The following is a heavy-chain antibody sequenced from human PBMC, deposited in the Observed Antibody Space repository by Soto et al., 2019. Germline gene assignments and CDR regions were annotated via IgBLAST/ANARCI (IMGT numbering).Heavy chain of an antibody. V-gene: IGHV2-5*01. CDR3: VHRMLAGRQIDF. CDR2: MYWNADK. D-gene: IGHD3-10*02. CDR1: GFSLTTRGVC. Sequence: QITLRESGPTLVRPTQTLTLTCTFSGFSLTTRGVCVGWIRQPPGKALEWLAFMYWNADKRYTSSLNNGLTITGESSQNQVVLELTDMDPVDTATYYGVHRMLAGRQIDFWGRGTLVTVSS. J-gene: IGHJ4*02.